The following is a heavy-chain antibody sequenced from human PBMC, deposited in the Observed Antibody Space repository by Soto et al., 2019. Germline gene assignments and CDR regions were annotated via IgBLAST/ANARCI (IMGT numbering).Heavy chain of an antibody. J-gene: IGHJ6*02. V-gene: IGHV3-30-3*01. CDR2: ISYDGSNK. D-gene: IGHD6-19*01. CDR3: ARGNRQWLVQYYYYGMDV. CDR1: GFTFSSYA. Sequence: GGSLRLSCAASGFTFSSYAMHWVRQAPGKGLEWVAVISYDGSNKYYADSVKGRFTISRDNSKNTLYLQMNSLRAEDTAVYYCARGNRQWLVQYYYYGMDVWGQGTTVTVSS.